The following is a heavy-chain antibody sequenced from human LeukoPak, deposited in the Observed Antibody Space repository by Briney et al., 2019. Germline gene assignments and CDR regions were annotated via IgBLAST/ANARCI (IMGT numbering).Heavy chain of an antibody. CDR1: GYTFTGYY. J-gene: IGHJ3*02. D-gene: IGHD6-13*01. V-gene: IGHV1-2*02. Sequence: ASVKVSCKASGYTFTGYYMHWVRQAPGQGLEWMGWINPNSGGTNYAQKFQGRVTMTRDTSISTAYMELSRLRSDDTAVYYCARDRGGSSSWYEGAFDIWGQGTTVTVSS. CDR3: ARDRGGSSSWYEGAFDI. CDR2: INPNSGGT.